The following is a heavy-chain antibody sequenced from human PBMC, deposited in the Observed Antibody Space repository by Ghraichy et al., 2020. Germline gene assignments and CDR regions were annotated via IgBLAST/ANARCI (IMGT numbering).Heavy chain of an antibody. Sequence: SVKVSCKASGDTFSSYAISWVRQSTGQGLEWMGRIIPIVGITNYAQKFQGRVTITADKSTNTAYMELSSLRSEDTAVYYCARGLGHYGSGTYYTSFDPWGQGSLVTVSS. D-gene: IGHD3-10*01. CDR1: GDTFSSYA. V-gene: IGHV1-69*04. CDR2: IIPIVGIT. J-gene: IGHJ5*02. CDR3: ARGLGHYGSGTYYTSFDP.